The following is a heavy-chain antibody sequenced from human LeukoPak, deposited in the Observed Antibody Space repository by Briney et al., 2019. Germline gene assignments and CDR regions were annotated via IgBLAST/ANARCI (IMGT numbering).Heavy chain of an antibody. Sequence: ASVKVSCKASGYTFTSYDINWVRQATGQGLEWMGWMNPNSGGTNYAQKFQGRVTMTRDTSISTAYMELSRLRSDDTAVYYCARRSQGGSGWYAAYNWFDPWGQGTLVTVSS. D-gene: IGHD6-19*01. V-gene: IGHV1-2*02. J-gene: IGHJ5*02. CDR2: MNPNSGGT. CDR1: GYTFTSYD. CDR3: ARRSQGGSGWYAAYNWFDP.